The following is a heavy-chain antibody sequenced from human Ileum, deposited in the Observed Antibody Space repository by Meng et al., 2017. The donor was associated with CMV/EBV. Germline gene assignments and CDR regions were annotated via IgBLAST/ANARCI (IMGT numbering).Heavy chain of an antibody. Sequence: QVQLVQSGAEMKNPGASVKVSCKTSGYTFTNNIMNWVRQAPGQGLEWMGWINPNSGNTNYAQKFQGRVTMTRDTSISTAYMELNRLTSDDTAMYFCARIIVSRGYSFDYWGQGTLVTVSS. CDR2: INPNSGNT. J-gene: IGHJ4*02. CDR3: ARIIVSRGYSFDY. D-gene: IGHD5-18*01. CDR1: GYTFTNNI. V-gene: IGHV1-2*02.